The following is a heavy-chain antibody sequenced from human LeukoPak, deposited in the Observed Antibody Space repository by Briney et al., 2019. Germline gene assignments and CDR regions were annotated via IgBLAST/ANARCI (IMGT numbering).Heavy chain of an antibody. CDR3: TASHYNGSGSPTFDY. CDR1: GFTFSNGW. V-gene: IGHV3-15*01. Sequence: PGGSLRLSCAASGFTFSNGWMNWVRQAPGKGLEWVGRVKSKADGGTTDYDESVKGRFSVSRDDSKNTLYLEMNNLKTEDTAVYYCTASHYNGSGSPTFDYWGQGTLVTVSS. CDR2: VKSKADGGTT. D-gene: IGHD3-10*01. J-gene: IGHJ4*02.